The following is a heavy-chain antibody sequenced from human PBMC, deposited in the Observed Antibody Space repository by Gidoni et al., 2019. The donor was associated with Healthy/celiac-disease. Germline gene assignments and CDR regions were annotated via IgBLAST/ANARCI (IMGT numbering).Heavy chain of an antibody. CDR3: ARGAQVRGSGGTRDDY. Sequence: EVQLVESGGGLVQPGGSLRLCCAASGFTLRCYSMNWVRQAPGKGMEWVSYISSSSSTIYYADSVKGRFTISRDNAKNSLYLQMNSLRAEDTAVYYCARGAQVRGSGGTRDDYWGQGTLVTVSS. CDR2: ISSSSSTI. CDR1: GFTLRCYS. V-gene: IGHV3-48*01. D-gene: IGHD2-15*01. J-gene: IGHJ4*02.